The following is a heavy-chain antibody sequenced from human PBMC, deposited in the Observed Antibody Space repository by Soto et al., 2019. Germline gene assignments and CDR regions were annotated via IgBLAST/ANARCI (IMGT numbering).Heavy chain of an antibody. D-gene: IGHD4-17*01. J-gene: IGHJ4*02. CDR2: IIPIHGIA. V-gene: IGHV1-69*02. Sequence: QVQLVQSGAAEKKPGSSVKVSCKASGGTFSSYTISWVRQAPGQGLEWMGRIIPIHGIANYAQKFQGRVTITADKSTSTAYMELSSLRSEDTAVYYCASNYGGNSNWGQGTLVTVSS. CDR3: ASNYGGNSN. CDR1: GGTFSSYT.